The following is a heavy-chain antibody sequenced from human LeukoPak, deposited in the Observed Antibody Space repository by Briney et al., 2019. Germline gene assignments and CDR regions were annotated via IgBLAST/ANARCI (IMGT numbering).Heavy chain of an antibody. V-gene: IGHV3-33*06. CDR1: GFTFSHDG. J-gene: IGHJ4*02. CDR2: IWSDGTNR. Sequence: GGPLRLSCATSGFTFSHDGMHWVRQAPGKGLEWVAVIWSDGTNRYYGDPVKGRFTISRDNFQRTVYLQMDSLRAEDTAVYYCAKDAQRGFDYSNSLDKWGQGTLVTVSS. D-gene: IGHD4-11*01. CDR3: AKDAQRGFDYSNSLDK.